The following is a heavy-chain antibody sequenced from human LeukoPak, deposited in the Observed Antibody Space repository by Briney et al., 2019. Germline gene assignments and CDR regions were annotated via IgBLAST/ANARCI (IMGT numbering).Heavy chain of an antibody. J-gene: IGHJ4*02. CDR2: ISSSSSYI. CDR3: ARDRRGGTTVVT. V-gene: IGHV3-21*01. CDR1: GFTFSSYS. D-gene: IGHD4-23*01. Sequence: GGSLRLSCAASGFTFSSYSMNWVRQAPGKGLEWVSPISSSSSYIYYADSVKGRFTISRDNAKDSLYLQMNSLRAEDTAVYYCARDRRGGTTVVTWGQGTLVTVSS.